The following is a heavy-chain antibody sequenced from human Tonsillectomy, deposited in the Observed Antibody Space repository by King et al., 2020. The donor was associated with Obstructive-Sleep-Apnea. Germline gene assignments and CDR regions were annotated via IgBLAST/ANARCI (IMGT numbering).Heavy chain of an antibody. D-gene: IGHD2-2*01. CDR3: AKDPLDFVVVPADTAFDI. CDR2: ISGSGGST. CDR1: GFTFSSYA. Sequence: VQLVESGGGLVQPGGSLRLSCAASGFTFSSYAMSWVRQAPGKGLEWVSTISGSGGSTYYADSVKGRFTISRDNSKNTLYLQMNSLRAEDAAVYYCAKDPLDFVVVPADTAFDIWGQGTMVTVSS. J-gene: IGHJ3*02. V-gene: IGHV3-23*04.